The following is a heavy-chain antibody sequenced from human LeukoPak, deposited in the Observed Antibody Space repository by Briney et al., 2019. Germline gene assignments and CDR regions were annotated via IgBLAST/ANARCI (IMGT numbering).Heavy chain of an antibody. V-gene: IGHV3-53*01. J-gene: IGHJ4*02. CDR1: GFTVSSNY. Sequence: GGSLRLSCAASGFTVSSNYMSWVRQAPGKGLEWVSVIYSGGSTYYADSVKGRFTISRDNSKNTLYLQMNSLRAEDTAVYYCARAFAVYYFDYWGQGTLVTVSS. CDR3: ARAFAVYYFDY. CDR2: IYSGGST. D-gene: IGHD3-3*01.